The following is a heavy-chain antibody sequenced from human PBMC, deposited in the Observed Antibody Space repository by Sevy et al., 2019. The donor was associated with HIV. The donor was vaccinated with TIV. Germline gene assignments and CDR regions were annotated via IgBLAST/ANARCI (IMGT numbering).Heavy chain of an antibody. V-gene: IGHV3-9*01. Sequence: GGSLRLSCAASGFTFDDYAMHWVRQAPGKGLERVSGISWNSGSIGYADSVKGRFTISRDNAKNSLYLQMNSLRAEDTALYYCATGTTYYYGMDVWGQGTTVTVSS. CDR3: ATGTTYYYGMDV. J-gene: IGHJ6*02. CDR1: GFTFDDYA. D-gene: IGHD4-17*01. CDR2: ISWNSGSI.